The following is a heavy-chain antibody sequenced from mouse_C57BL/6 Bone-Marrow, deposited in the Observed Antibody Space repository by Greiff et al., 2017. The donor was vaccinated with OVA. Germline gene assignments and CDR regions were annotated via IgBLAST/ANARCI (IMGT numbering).Heavy chain of an antibody. CDR2: IHPNSGST. CDR3: GGGFAY. J-gene: IGHJ3*01. V-gene: IGHV1-64*01. CDR1: GYTFTSYW. Sequence: VQLQQPGAELVKPGASVKLSCKASGYTFTSYWMHWVKQRPGQGLEWIGMIHPNSGSTNYNEKVKSKATLTVDKSSSTAYMQLSSRTSEDSAVYYCGGGFAYWGQGTLVTVSA.